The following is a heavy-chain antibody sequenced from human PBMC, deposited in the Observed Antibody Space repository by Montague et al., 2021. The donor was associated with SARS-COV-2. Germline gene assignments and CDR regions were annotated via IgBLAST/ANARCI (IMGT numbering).Heavy chain of an antibody. Sequence: SETLSLTCTVSGYTVRTARHYLKWIRQPPGKGLEWIGYIFHSSCSNYNPSLESRVEMSIATSNSQFSLTLTFVTAACTAVYYCARSSVALSTIPLLESWGDPALHLGWLSSTKGPSGLPPGTPFKGHLGGKGALGCLV. J-gene: IGHJ1*01. CDR3: ARSSVALSTIPLLESWGDPALHLGWLSSTKGPSGLPPGTPFKGHLGGK. V-gene: IGHV4-61*01. CDR1: GYTVRTARHY. CDR2: IFHSSCS. D-gene: IGHD3-3*01.